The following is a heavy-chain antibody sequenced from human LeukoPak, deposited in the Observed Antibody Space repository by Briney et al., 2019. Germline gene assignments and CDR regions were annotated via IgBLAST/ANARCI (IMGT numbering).Heavy chain of an antibody. J-gene: IGHJ6*03. CDR2: IYYDGSNK. D-gene: IGHD6-13*01. V-gene: IGHV3-30-3*01. Sequence: GRSLRLSCAASRCTFSSYALHWVGQARGKGLEGVALIYYDGSNKYYADSVRGRFTISRDNSKNTLYLQMNSLRAEDTAVYYCATQGAQQLEVDYYYYMDVWGKGTTVTVSS. CDR3: ATQGAQQLEVDYYYYMDV. CDR1: RCTFSSYA.